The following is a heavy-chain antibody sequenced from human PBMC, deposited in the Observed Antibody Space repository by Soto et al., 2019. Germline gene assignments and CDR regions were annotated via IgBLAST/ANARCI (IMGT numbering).Heavy chain of an antibody. CDR2: MNPNSGNT. CDR3: ARERTGTTSMEV. J-gene: IGHJ6*02. D-gene: IGHD1-1*01. V-gene: IGHV1-8*01. CDR1: GYTFTSYD. Sequence: QVQLVQSGAEVKKPGASVKVSCKASGYTFTSYDINWVRQATGQGLEWMGWMNPNSGNTGYAQKFQGRVTMTRNTSKSTAYMELISLRSEDTAVYYCARERTGTTSMEVWGQGTTVTVSS.